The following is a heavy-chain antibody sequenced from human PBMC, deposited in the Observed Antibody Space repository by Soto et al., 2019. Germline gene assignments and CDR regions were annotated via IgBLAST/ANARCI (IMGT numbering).Heavy chain of an antibody. J-gene: IGHJ4*02. D-gene: IGHD4-17*01. CDR3: ARSQSGDYEGCGY. CDR1: GYTFTNYG. Sequence: QVQLVQSGAEVKKPGASVKVSCKASGYTFTNYGINWVRQAPGQGLEWMGGISASNGNTNYAQRVQGRVPMTTHTSTSTAYMELRSLRSDDTAVYYCARSQSGDYEGCGYWGQGTLVTVSP. V-gene: IGHV1-18*01. CDR2: ISASNGNT.